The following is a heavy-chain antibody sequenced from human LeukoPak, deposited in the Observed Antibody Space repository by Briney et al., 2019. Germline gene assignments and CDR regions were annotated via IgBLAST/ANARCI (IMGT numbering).Heavy chain of an antibody. CDR2: IKQDGSEK. V-gene: IGHV3-7*01. Sequence: GGSLRLSCAASGFTFSSYWMSWVRQAPGKGLEWVANIKQDGSEKYYVDSVKGRFTISRDNAKNSLYLQMNSLRAEDTAVYYCARASSDSSGYYYPFDYRGQGTLVTVSS. D-gene: IGHD3-22*01. J-gene: IGHJ4*02. CDR3: ARASSDSSGYYYPFDY. CDR1: GFTFSSYW.